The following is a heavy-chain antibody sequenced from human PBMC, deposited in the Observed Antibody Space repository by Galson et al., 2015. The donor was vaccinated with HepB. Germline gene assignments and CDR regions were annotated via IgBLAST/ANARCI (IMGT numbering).Heavy chain of an antibody. Sequence: SVKVSCKASGYTFFTYGISWVRQAPGQGLEWMGWITAYNGDTNYAQNFQGRVTLTTDTSTSTASMEQRSLRSDDTAIYYCVRDSAWYGPNSVSRAIMGPGVFDDWGQGTQVTVSS. CDR3: VRDSAWYGPNSVSRAIMGPGVFDD. J-gene: IGHJ4*02. CDR1: GYTFFTYG. V-gene: IGHV1-18*01. D-gene: IGHD6-19*01. CDR2: ITAYNGDT.